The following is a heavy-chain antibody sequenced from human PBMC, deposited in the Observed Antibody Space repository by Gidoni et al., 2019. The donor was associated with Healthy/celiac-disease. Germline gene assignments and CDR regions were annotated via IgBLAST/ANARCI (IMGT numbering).Heavy chain of an antibody. CDR2: IYYSGST. D-gene: IGHD1-1*01. Sequence: QLQLQESGPGLVTPSQTLSLTCTVSGGSTSSGGYYWSWIRQHPGKGLEWIGYIYYSGSTYYNPSLKSRVTISVDTSKNQFSLKLSSVTAADTAVYYCARDGDWNDEAEAFDIWGQGTMVTVSS. J-gene: IGHJ3*02. V-gene: IGHV4-31*03. CDR1: GGSTSSGGYY. CDR3: ARDGDWNDEAEAFDI.